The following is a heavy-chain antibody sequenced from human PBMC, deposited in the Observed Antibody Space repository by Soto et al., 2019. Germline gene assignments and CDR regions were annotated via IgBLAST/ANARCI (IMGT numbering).Heavy chain of an antibody. D-gene: IGHD5-18*01. Sequence: QVQLVQSGAEVKKPGSSVKVSCKASGGTFSNYAITWVRQAPGQGLEWVGRIIPIYGTTNDAQKFKGRVTITADESTTTASMELSGLGSVETGVYYCANEAGAYGYFDSWFDPWGQGTLVTVSS. CDR2: IIPIYGTT. CDR3: ANEAGAYGYFDSWFDP. J-gene: IGHJ5*02. CDR1: GGTFSNYA. V-gene: IGHV1-69*15.